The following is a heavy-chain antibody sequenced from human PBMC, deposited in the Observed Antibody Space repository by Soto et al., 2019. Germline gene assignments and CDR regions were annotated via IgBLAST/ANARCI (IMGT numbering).Heavy chain of an antibody. CDR1: GGSISSYY. D-gene: IGHD4-17*01. CDR2: IYYSGST. J-gene: IGHJ4*02. CDR3: ARRYGVYFDY. Sequence: SETLSLTCTVSGGSISSYYWSWIRQPPGKGLEWIGYIYYSGSTNYNPSLKSRVTISVDTSKNQFSLKLSSVTAADTAVYYGARRYGVYFDYWGQGTRVTVSS. V-gene: IGHV4-59*08.